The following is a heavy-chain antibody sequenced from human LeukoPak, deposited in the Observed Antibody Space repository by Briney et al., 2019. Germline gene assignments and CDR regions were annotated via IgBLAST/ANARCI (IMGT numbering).Heavy chain of an antibody. CDR2: IYYSGST. D-gene: IGHD2-15*01. CDR3: ARQGVVVVASENWFDP. J-gene: IGHJ5*02. CDR1: GGSISSSSYY. V-gene: IGHV4-39*01. Sequence: SETLSLTCTVSGGSISSSSYYWGWIRQPPGKGLEWIGSIYYSGSTYYNPSLKSRVTISVATSKNQFSLKLSSVTAADTAVYYCARQGVVVVASENWFDPWGQGTLVTVSS.